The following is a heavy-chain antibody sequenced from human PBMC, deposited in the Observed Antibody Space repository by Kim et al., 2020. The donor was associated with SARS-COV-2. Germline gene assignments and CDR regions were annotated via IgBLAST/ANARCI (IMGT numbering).Heavy chain of an antibody. D-gene: IGHD3-10*01. J-gene: IGHJ4*02. V-gene: IGHV3-48*02. Sequence: SVKGRLTISRDNAKNSLYLQMNSLRDEDTAVYYCARDRGYYGSGSTPFDYWGQGTLVTVSS. CDR3: ARDRGYYGSGSTPFDY.